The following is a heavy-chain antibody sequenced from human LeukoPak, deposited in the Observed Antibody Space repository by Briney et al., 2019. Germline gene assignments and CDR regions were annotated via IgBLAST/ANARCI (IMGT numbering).Heavy chain of an antibody. Sequence: GGSLRLSCAASGFTFSSYAMSWVRQAPGKGLEWVSAISGSGGSTYYADSVKGRFTISRDNSKNTLYLQMNSPRAEDTAVYYCAKDRYYYDSSGRFDYWGQGTLVTVSS. CDR3: AKDRYYYDSSGRFDY. CDR1: GFTFSSYA. J-gene: IGHJ4*02. V-gene: IGHV3-23*01. D-gene: IGHD3-22*01. CDR2: ISGSGGST.